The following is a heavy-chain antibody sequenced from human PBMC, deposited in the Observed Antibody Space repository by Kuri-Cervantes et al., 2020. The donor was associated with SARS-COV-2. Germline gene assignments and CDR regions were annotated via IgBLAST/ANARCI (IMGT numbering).Heavy chain of an antibody. D-gene: IGHD1-14*01. J-gene: IGHJ3*02. CDR2: IYYSGRT. CDR3: AKGRIHHSDAFDI. Sequence: GSLRLSCTVSGGSISSYYWSWIRQPPGKGLEWIGYIYYSGRTNYNPSLKSRVTISVDTSKNQFSLKLSSVTAADTAVYYCAKGRIHHSDAFDIWGQGTMVTVSS. CDR1: GGSISSYY. V-gene: IGHV4-59*12.